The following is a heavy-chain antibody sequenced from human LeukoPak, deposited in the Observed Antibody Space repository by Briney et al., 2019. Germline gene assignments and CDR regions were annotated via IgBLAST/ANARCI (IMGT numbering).Heavy chain of an antibody. CDR3: ARNPTGYPNWFDA. CDR2: LHSNGNT. J-gene: IGHJ5*02. V-gene: IGHV4-59*04. CDR1: GGYISGFS. Sequence: SETLSLTCTLSGGYISGFSWAWVRQSPGKDLEWIATLHSNGNTYSNPYLKSRVTMSVDTSKNQFSLNLRPVTATDTAVYYCARNPTGYPNWFDAWGQGTLVTVSS. D-gene: IGHD6-25*01.